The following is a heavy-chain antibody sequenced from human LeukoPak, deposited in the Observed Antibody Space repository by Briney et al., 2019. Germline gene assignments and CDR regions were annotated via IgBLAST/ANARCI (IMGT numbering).Heavy chain of an antibody. Sequence: PGESLRISGKSSAYTFSSYWISWVRQMPGKGLVCPGRIDPGDSFTKYRPSLEGRVTISAVKSLSTVYLQWSSLKASDTVIYYCARDGGGVSSWVSHWGQGTLVTVSS. D-gene: IGHD2-8*02. CDR2: IDPGDSFT. CDR3: ARDGGGVSSWVSH. CDR1: AYTFSSYW. J-gene: IGHJ4*02. V-gene: IGHV5-10-1*01.